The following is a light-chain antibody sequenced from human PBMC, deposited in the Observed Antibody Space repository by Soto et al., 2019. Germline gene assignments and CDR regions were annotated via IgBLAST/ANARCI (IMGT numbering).Light chain of an antibody. CDR1: SSNIGSNT. Sequence: QSVLTQPPSASGTPGQRVTISCSGSSSNIGSNTVNWYQQVPGMAPKLLIYNNNQRPSGVPDRFSGSKSGTSASLAISGLQSEDEADYYCAAWDDSLNGPVFGGGTKLTVL. V-gene: IGLV1-44*01. J-gene: IGLJ2*01. CDR3: AAWDDSLNGPV. CDR2: NNN.